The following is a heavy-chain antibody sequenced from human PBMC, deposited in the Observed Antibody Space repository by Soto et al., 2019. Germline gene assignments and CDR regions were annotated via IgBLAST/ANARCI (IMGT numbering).Heavy chain of an antibody. V-gene: IGHV4-59*08. J-gene: IGHJ4*02. D-gene: IGHD2-2*01. CDR2: IYYSGST. CDR1: GGSINNYY. CDR3: ARHRYCSSTSCYAFDY. Sequence: PSETLSLTCTVSGGSINNYYWSWIRQPPGKGLEWIGYIYYSGSTNYNPSLKSRVTISVDTSKSQFSLKLSSVTAADTAVYYCARHRYCSSTSCYAFDYWGQGTLVTV.